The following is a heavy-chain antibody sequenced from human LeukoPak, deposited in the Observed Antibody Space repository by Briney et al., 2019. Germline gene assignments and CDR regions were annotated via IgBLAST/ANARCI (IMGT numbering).Heavy chain of an antibody. V-gene: IGHV4-38-2*02. CDR3: ARMLEDYYYDSSGQ. Sequence: PSETLSLTCTVSGYSISSGYYWGWIRQPPGKGLEWIGSIYHSGSTYYNPSLKSRVTISVDTSKNQFSLKLSSVTAADTAVYYCARMLEDYYYDSSGQWGQGTLVTVSS. CDR2: IYHSGST. J-gene: IGHJ4*02. CDR1: GYSISSGYY. D-gene: IGHD3-22*01.